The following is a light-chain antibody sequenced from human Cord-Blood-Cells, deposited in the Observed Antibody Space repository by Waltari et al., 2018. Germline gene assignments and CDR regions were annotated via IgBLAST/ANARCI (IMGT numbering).Light chain of an antibody. Sequence: EIVLTQSPATLSLSPGERATLSCRASQSVSSYLAWYQQEPGQAPRLLIYDASNRATGIPARFSGSGSGTDFTLTISSLEPEDFAVYYCQQRSNWPLTFCGGTKVEIK. V-gene: IGKV3-11*01. J-gene: IGKJ4*01. CDR3: QQRSNWPLT. CDR1: QSVSSY. CDR2: DAS.